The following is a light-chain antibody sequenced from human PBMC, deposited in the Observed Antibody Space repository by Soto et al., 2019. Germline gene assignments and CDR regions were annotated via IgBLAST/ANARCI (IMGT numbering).Light chain of an antibody. CDR1: SSDVGIYSL. J-gene: IGLJ3*02. CDR2: EVS. Sequence: QAVVTQPASVSESPGQSITISCTGTSSDVGIYSLVSWYQQHPGKAPKLMIFEVSKRPSGVSTRFSGSKSGNTASLTISGLQAEDEADYYCCSYSGSSTWVFGGGTKLTVL. CDR3: CSYSGSSTWV. V-gene: IGLV2-23*02.